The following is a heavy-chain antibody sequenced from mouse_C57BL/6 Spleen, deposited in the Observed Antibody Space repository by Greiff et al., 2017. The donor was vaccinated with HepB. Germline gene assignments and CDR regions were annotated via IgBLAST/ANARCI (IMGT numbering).Heavy chain of an antibody. V-gene: IGHV1-76*01. J-gene: IGHJ1*03. CDR3: ARGYYYGSSAWYFDV. CDR2: IYPGSGNT. CDR1: GYTFTDYY. Sequence: VQLQQSGAELVRPGASVKLSCKASGYTFTDYYINWVKQRPGQGLEWIARIYPGSGNTYYNEKFKGKATLTAEKSSSTAYMQLNSLTSEDSAVYFCARGYYYGSSAWYFDVWGTGTTVTVSS. D-gene: IGHD1-1*01.